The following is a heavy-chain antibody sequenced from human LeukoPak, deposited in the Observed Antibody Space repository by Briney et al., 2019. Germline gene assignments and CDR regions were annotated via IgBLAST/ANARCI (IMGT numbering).Heavy chain of an antibody. CDR1: GGSISSGSYY. D-gene: IGHD5-18*01. J-gene: IGHJ4*02. Sequence: SQTLSLTCTVSGGSISSGSYYWSWIRQPAGKGLEWIGRIYTSGSTNYNPSLKSRVTISVDTSKNQFSLKLSSVTAADTAVYYCARWEDSYGYFHYWGQGTLVTVSS. V-gene: IGHV4-61*02. CDR2: IYTSGST. CDR3: ARWEDSYGYFHY.